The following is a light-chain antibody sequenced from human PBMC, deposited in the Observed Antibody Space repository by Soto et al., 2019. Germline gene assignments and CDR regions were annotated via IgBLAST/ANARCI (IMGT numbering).Light chain of an antibody. Sequence: AIRMTQSPSSFSASTGDRVTITCRASQDISTYLAWYQQKAGKAPKLLIYAASTLETGVPSRFSGSGSGTDFTLTISCLQSEDFATYSCQQYYSYPRTFGQGTKVEIK. CDR3: QQYYSYPRT. CDR2: AAS. CDR1: QDISTY. V-gene: IGKV1-8*01. J-gene: IGKJ1*01.